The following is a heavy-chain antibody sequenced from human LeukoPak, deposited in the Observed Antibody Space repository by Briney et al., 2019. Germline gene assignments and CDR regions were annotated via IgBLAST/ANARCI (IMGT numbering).Heavy chain of an antibody. Sequence: GGSLRLSCAASGFTFSSYAMSWVRQAPGKGLEWVSDISGSGGSTYYADSVKGRFTISRDNSKNTLYLQMNSLRAEDTAVYYCAKDSAYYDSSGYLEGIDYWGQGTLVTVSS. CDR3: AKDSAYYDSSGYLEGIDY. D-gene: IGHD3-22*01. CDR1: GFTFSSYA. J-gene: IGHJ4*02. CDR2: ISGSGGST. V-gene: IGHV3-23*01.